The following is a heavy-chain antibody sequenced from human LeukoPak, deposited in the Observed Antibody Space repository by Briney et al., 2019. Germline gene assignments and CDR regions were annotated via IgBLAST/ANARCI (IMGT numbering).Heavy chain of an antibody. CDR3: ARAPAEIGGYYPEYFRH. CDR2: IKSDGST. D-gene: IGHD3-22*01. V-gene: IGHV3-74*01. CDR1: GFTFSRYW. J-gene: IGHJ1*01. Sequence: GGSLRLSCAASGFTFSRYWMHWVRQAPGKGLVWVSRIKSDGSTNYADSVKGRFTISRDSAKNTVSLQMNSLRAEDTGVYYCARAPAEIGGYYPEYFRHWGQGTLVTVSS.